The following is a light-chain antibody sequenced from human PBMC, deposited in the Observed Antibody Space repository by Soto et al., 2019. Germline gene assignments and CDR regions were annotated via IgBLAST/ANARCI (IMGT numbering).Light chain of an antibody. CDR3: QQYNNWPPDRT. Sequence: EIVMTQSPATLSVSPGERATLSCRASQSVGSNLAWYQQKPGQAPRLLIYGASTRATGITARFSGSGSGTEFTLTISSLQSADFAIYFCQQYNNWPPDRTFGQGTKVEIK. J-gene: IGKJ1*01. V-gene: IGKV3-15*01. CDR1: QSVGSN. CDR2: GAS.